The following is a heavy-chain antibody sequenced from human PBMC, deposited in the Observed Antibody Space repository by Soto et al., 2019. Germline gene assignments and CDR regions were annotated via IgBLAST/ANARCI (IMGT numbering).Heavy chain of an antibody. CDR2: ISGSGGST. V-gene: IGHV3-23*01. D-gene: IGHD3-22*01. CDR1: GFTFSSYA. J-gene: IGHJ4*02. CDR3: AKSSKITMIVVVMIFPFDY. Sequence: GGSLRLSCAASGFTFSSYAMSWVRQAPGKGLEWVSAISGSGGSTYYADSVKGRFTISRDNSKNTLYLQMNSLRAEDTAVYYCAKSSKITMIVVVMIFPFDYWGQGTLVTVSS.